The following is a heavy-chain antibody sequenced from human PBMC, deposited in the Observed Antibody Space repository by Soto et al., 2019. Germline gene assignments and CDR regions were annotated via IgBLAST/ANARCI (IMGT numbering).Heavy chain of an antibody. CDR3: AEGGGGDHGY. CDR2: ITTTGDTT. CDR1: GFIFTTSD. J-gene: IGHJ4*02. Sequence: QLVESAGGLVQPGGSLRLSCEASGFIFTTSDMSWVRQAPGKGLEWVSSITTTGDTTHYADSVRGRFTISRDNARNTVYLEMNSLRVDDTAVFYCAEGGGGDHGYWGQGTLVAVSS. V-gene: IGHV3-23*04. D-gene: IGHD2-21*02.